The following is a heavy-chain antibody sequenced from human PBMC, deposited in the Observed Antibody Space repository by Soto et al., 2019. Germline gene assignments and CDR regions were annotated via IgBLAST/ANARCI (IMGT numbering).Heavy chain of an antibody. D-gene: IGHD3-3*01. CDR1: GYTFTGYY. Sequence: GASVKVSCKASGYTFTGYYMHWVRQAPGQGLEWMGWINPNSGGTNYAQKFQGRVTMTRDTSISTAYMELSRLRSDDTAVYYCARDMTGFWSGSPPPPYWYYGMDVWGQGTTVTVSS. J-gene: IGHJ6*02. CDR2: INPNSGGT. V-gene: IGHV1-2*02. CDR3: ARDMTGFWSGSPPPPYWYYGMDV.